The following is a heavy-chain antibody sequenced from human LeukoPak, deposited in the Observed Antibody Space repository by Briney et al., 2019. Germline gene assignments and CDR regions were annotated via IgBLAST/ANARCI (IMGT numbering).Heavy chain of an antibody. CDR2: IYHSGSN. J-gene: IGHJ4*02. Sequence: SETLSLTCTVSGGTISSGGFYWSWMRQPPGKGLEWIRYIYHSGSNYYNPSIKSQVTISVVRSKNQFSLKLSSVTAAGTAVYYCARIGGSSQLYYFDYWGQGTLVTVSS. CDR1: GGTISSGGFY. V-gene: IGHV4-30-2*01. CDR3: ARIGGSSQLYYFDY. D-gene: IGHD6-13*01.